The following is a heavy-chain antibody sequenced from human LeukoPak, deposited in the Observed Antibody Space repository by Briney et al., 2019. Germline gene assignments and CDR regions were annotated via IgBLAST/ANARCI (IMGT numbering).Heavy chain of an antibody. CDR3: ARGSSGYSFYYYGMDV. CDR2: MNPNSGNT. D-gene: IGHD3-22*01. J-gene: IGHJ6*02. Sequence: GASVKVSCKASGYTFTSYDINWVRQATGQGLEWMGWMNPNSGNTGYAQKFQGRVIMTRNTSISTAYMELSSLRSEDTAVYYCARGSSGYSFYYYGMDVWGQGTTVTVSS. CDR1: GYTFTSYD. V-gene: IGHV1-8*01.